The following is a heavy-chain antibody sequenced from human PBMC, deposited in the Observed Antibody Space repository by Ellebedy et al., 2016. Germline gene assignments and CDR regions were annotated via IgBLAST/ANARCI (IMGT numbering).Heavy chain of an antibody. CDR2: IYYSGST. Sequence: SETLSLXCTVSGGSISSYYWSWIRQPPGKGLEWIGYIYYSGSTNYNPSLKSRVTISVDTSKNQFSLKLSSVTAADTAVYYCARDRIVVVPAAPHYYMDVWGKGTTVTVSS. CDR3: ARDRIVVVPAAPHYYMDV. J-gene: IGHJ6*03. D-gene: IGHD2-2*01. V-gene: IGHV4-59*13. CDR1: GGSISSYY.